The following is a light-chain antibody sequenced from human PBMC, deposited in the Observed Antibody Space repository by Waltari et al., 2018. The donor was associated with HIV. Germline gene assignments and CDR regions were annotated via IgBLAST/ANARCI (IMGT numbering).Light chain of an antibody. J-gene: IGLJ3*02. V-gene: IGLV1-47*01. CDR1: LSTIGSNY. Sequence: QSVLSQPPSAPGTPGQRVTIPCSGGLSTIGSNYVYWYQQFSGMAPKLVIFRNDQRPPEVHDRFTGSKSGTSASLIITGLQSEDESDYYCAVWDDKLGAWLFGGGTRVTV. CDR3: AVWDDKLGAWL. CDR2: RND.